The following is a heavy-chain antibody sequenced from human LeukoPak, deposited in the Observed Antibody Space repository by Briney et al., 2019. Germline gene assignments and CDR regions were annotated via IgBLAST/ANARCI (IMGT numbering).Heavy chain of an antibody. J-gene: IGHJ4*02. V-gene: IGHV3-23*01. D-gene: IGHD1-26*01. CDR2: VSASGDTT. CDR1: GFTFNYFA. Sequence: GGALRLSCAASGFTFNYFAMSWVRQAPGKGLEWISAVSASGDTTYYADSVKGRFAISRDNSKNTLYLQMASLRAEDTALYYCAKDEGDVGATSDYWGQGTLVTVSS. CDR3: AKDEGDVGATSDY.